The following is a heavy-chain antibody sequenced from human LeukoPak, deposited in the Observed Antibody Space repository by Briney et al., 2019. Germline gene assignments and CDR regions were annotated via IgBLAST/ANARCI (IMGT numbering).Heavy chain of an antibody. CDR2: ISSSSSYI. Sequence: GGSPRLSCAASGFTFSSYSMNWVRQAPGKGLEWVSSISSSSSYIYYADSVKGRFTISRDNAKNSLYLQMNSLRAEDTAVYYCARDRHYGSGSLDYWGQGTLVTVSS. J-gene: IGHJ4*02. CDR3: ARDRHYGSGSLDY. CDR1: GFTFSSYS. V-gene: IGHV3-21*01. D-gene: IGHD3-10*01.